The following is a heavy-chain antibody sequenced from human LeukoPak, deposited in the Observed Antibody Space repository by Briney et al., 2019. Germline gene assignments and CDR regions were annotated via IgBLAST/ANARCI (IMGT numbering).Heavy chain of an antibody. CDR2: ISSSSSTK. D-gene: IGHD6-6*01. J-gene: IGHJ4*02. CDR3: ARDPESIAAEGTLFDY. Sequence: GGSLRLSCAASGFTFSSYSMNWVRQAPGRGLEWLSYISSSSSTKYYADSVKGRFTISRDNAKNSLYLQMNSLRAEDTAVYYCARDPESIAAEGTLFDYWGQGTLVIVSS. V-gene: IGHV3-48*04. CDR1: GFTFSSYS.